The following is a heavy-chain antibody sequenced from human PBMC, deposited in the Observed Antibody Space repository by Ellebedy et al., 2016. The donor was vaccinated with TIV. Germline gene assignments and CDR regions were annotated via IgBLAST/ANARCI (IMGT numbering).Heavy chain of an antibody. Sequence: PGESLKISCAASGFTFSSYAMSWVRQAPGKGLEWVSTISSTGSRTYYADSVEGRFIISSDNSKKTLYLQMNSLRAEDTAVYYCAKGRGGGSDTSAPRYYFDYWGLGTLVTVSS. D-gene: IGHD3-22*01. CDR3: AKGRGGGSDTSAPRYYFDY. CDR2: ISSTGSRT. V-gene: IGHV3-23*01. CDR1: GFTFSSYA. J-gene: IGHJ4*02.